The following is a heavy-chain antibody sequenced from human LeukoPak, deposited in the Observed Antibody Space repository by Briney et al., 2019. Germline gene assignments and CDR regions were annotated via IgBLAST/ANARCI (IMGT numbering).Heavy chain of an antibody. Sequence: GGSLRLSCAASGFTFSGYWMHWVRQAPGKGLVWASRINSDGSITSYADSVKGRFTISRDNAKNTLYLQMNSLRAEDTSVYYCARDRNTGSSYENLFEYWGQGSLVSVSS. CDR2: INSDGSIT. V-gene: IGHV3-74*01. CDR1: GFTFSGYW. D-gene: IGHD1-26*01. J-gene: IGHJ4*02. CDR3: ARDRNTGSSYENLFEY.